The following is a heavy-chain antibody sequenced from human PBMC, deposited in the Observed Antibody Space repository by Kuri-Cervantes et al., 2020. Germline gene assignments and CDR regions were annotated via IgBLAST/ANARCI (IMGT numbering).Heavy chain of an antibody. CDR3: ARDLAYQLTSYYGMDV. V-gene: IGHV3-48*03. CDR2: IGSGSGTTT. Sequence: GESLKISCAASGFTFSSYEMNWVRQAPGKGLEWVSFIGSGSGTTTYYADSVKGRFTISRDNAKNSLYLQMNSLRAEDTAVYFCARDLAYQLTSYYGMDVWGQGTTVTVSS. D-gene: IGHD2-2*01. CDR1: GFTFSSYE. J-gene: IGHJ6*02.